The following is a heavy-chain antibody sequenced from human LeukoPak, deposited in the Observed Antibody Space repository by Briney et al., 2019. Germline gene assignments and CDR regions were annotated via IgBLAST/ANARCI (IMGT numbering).Heavy chain of an antibody. D-gene: IGHD3/OR15-3a*01. Sequence: SETLCLTCTVSGGSISSYYWSWIRQPPGKGLEWIGYIYYSGSTNYNPSLESRVTISVDTSKNQFSLKLTSVTAADTAIYYCARGTGYYPHWGQGTLVTVSS. CDR3: ARGTGYYPH. J-gene: IGHJ4*02. V-gene: IGHV4-59*01. CDR2: IYYSGST. CDR1: GGSISSYY.